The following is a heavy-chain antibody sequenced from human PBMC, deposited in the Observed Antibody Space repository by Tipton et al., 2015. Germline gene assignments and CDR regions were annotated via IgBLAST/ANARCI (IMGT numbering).Heavy chain of an antibody. CDR2: IKQDGSEK. V-gene: IGHV3-7*05. CDR3: ARDLRDVTTVTTGFDR. D-gene: IGHD4-17*01. Sequence: SLRLSCAASGFTFSIYWMNWVRQAPGKGLEWVANIKQDGSEKYYVDSVKGRFTISRDNAKKSLFLQMNSLRVEDTAVYYCARDLRDVTTVTTGFDRWGQGTLVTVSS. CDR1: GFTFSIYW. J-gene: IGHJ5*02.